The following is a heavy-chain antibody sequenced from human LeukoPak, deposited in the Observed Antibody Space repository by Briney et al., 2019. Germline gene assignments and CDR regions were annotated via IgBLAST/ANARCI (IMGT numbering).Heavy chain of an antibody. CDR2: IYYSGST. Sequence: PSETLSLTCAVSGYSISSGYYWGWIRQPPGKGLEWIGTIYYSGSTYYNPSLKSRVTISVDTSKNQFSLKLSSVAAADTAVYYCARSNGDYNWFDPWGQGTLVTVSS. J-gene: IGHJ5*02. CDR3: ARSNGDYNWFDP. V-gene: IGHV4-38-2*01. CDR1: GYSISSGYY. D-gene: IGHD4-17*01.